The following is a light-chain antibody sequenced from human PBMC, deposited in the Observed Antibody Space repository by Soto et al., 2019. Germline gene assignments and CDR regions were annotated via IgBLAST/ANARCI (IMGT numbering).Light chain of an antibody. CDR1: SSNIGSDY. CDR2: QNY. Sequence: QSVLTQPPSASGTPGQRVTISCSGSSSNIGSDYVYWFQQLPGTAPKLLIYQNYERPSGVPDRFSGSKSGTSASLAISGLRSEEAADYWCAACDGRLGTWVCGGGTKLPLL. V-gene: IGLV1-47*01. J-gene: IGLJ3*02. CDR3: AACDGRLGTWV.